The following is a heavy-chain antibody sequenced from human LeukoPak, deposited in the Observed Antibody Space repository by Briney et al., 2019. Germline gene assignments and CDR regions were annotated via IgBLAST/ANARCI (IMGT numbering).Heavy chain of an antibody. Sequence: SETLSLTCAVYGGSFSGYYWSWIRQPPGKGLEWIGEINHSGSTNYNPSLKSRVTISVDTSKNQFSLKLSSVTAADTAVYYCARGGDIVVVPASPPKRHFDYWGQGTLVTVSS. CDR1: GGSFSGYY. CDR3: ARGGDIVVVPASPPKRHFDY. J-gene: IGHJ4*02. D-gene: IGHD2-2*01. V-gene: IGHV4-34*01. CDR2: INHSGST.